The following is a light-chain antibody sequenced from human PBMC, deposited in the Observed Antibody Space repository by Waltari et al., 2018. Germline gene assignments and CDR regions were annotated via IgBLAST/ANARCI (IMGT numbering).Light chain of an antibody. CDR1: SSDVGSYNL. CDR3: CSFAGTTTYYV. V-gene: IGLV2-23*02. Sequence: QSALTPPASVSGSPGQSITISCTGTSSDVGSYNLVSWYQQRPGKAPKLMIYEVNKRPSGVSNRFSGSKSGNTASLTISGLRAEDEADYYCCSFAGTTTYYVFGTGTQVTVL. CDR2: EVN. J-gene: IGLJ1*01.